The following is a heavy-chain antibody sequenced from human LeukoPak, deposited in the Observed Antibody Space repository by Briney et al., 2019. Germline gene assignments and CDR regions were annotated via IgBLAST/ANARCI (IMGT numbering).Heavy chain of an antibody. D-gene: IGHD5-24*01. CDR1: GGSISSYY. V-gene: IGHV4-59*01. CDR3: ARVPGGRWLQSDY. CDR2: IYYSGST. Sequence: KSSETLSLTCTVSGGSISSYYWSWIRQPPGKGLEWIGYIYYSGSTNYNPSLKSRVTISVDTSKNQFSLKLSSVTAADTAVYYCARVPGGRWLQSDYWGQGTLVTVSS. J-gene: IGHJ4*02.